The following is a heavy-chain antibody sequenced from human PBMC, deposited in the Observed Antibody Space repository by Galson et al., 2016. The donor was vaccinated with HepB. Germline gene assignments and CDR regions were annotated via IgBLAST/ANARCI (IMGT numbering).Heavy chain of an antibody. CDR2: INAGNGNT. D-gene: IGHD3-22*01. V-gene: IGHV1-3*01. CDR1: GYTFTSHA. Sequence: SVKVSCKASGYTFTSHAIHWVRQAPGHRLEWMGWINAGNGNTKYSQKFQGRVTVTRNTSASTAYMELSSLRSEDTAVYYCATESFHTSGYVNYYYYPMDVWGQGTTVTVSS. CDR3: ATESFHTSGYVNYYYYPMDV. J-gene: IGHJ6*02.